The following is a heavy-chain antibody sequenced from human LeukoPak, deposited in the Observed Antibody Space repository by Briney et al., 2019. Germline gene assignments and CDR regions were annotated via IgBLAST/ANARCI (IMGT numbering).Heavy chain of an antibody. CDR2: INHSGSS. V-gene: IGHV4-34*01. Sequence: SETLSLTCAVYGGSFSAYYWTWIRQPPGKGLEWIGEINHSGSSNYNSSLRSRVTISVDTSYKQFSLRLSSVTAADTAVYYCAPRGDIEHSYVYGKWFDLWGQGTRVTVSS. CDR1: GGSFSAYY. D-gene: IGHD5-18*01. J-gene: IGHJ5*02. CDR3: APRGDIEHSYVYGKWFDL.